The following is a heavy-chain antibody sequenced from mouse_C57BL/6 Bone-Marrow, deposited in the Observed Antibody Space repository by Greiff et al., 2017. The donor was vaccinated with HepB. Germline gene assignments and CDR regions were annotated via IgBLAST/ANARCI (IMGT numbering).Heavy chain of an antibody. D-gene: IGHD2-3*01. CDR2: IDPSDSYT. J-gene: IGHJ2*01. CDR1: GYTFTSYW. Sequence: QVQLQQPGAELVMPGASVKLSCKASGYTFTSYWMHWVKQRPGQGLEWIGEIDPSDSYTNYNQKFKGKSTLTVDKSSSTAYLQLSSLTSEDSAVYYCAISDYDGYYYLDYWGQGTTLTVSS. V-gene: IGHV1-69*01. CDR3: AISDYDGYYYLDY.